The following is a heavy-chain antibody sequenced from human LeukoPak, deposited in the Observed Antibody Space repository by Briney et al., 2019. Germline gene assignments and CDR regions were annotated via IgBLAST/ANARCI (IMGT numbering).Heavy chain of an antibody. V-gene: IGHV3-48*03. CDR1: GFTFSAYE. CDR3: VSAYGGLLDY. Sequence: GGSLRLSCAASGFTFSAYEMNWVRQAPGKGLEWLSYISGSGDTIYYAESVKGRFTISRDNAKNSLYLQMSSLRAEDTAVYYCVSAYGGLLDYWGQGTLVTVSS. D-gene: IGHD3-16*01. J-gene: IGHJ4*02. CDR2: ISGSGDTI.